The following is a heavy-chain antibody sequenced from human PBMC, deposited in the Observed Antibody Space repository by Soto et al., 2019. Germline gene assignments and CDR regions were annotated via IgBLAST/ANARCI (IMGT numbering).Heavy chain of an antibody. D-gene: IGHD3-10*01. J-gene: IGHJ5*02. V-gene: IGHV3-30-3*01. Sequence: QVQLVESGGGVVQPGRSLRLSCAASGFTFSSYAMHWVRQAPGKGLEWVAVISYDGGNKYFAGSVRGRFTISRDNSKNTLYLQMDSLRAEDTAVYYCARKWYGELGEGWFDPWGQGTLVTVSS. CDR3: ARKWYGELGEGWFDP. CDR2: ISYDGGNK. CDR1: GFTFSSYA.